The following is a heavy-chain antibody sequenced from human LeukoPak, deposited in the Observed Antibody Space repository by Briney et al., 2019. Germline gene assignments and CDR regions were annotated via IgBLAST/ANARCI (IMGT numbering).Heavy chain of an antibody. CDR1: GYTLTELS. J-gene: IGHJ4*02. CDR2: FDPEDGET. D-gene: IGHD3-16*01. CDR3: ATDRGRLITFGGVMSN. V-gene: IGHV1-24*01. Sequence: ASVKVSCKVSGYTLTELSMHWVRQAPGKGLEWTGGFDPEDGETIYAQKFQGRVTMTEDTSTDTAYMELSSLRSEDTAVYYCATDRGRLITFGGVMSNWGQGTLVTVSS.